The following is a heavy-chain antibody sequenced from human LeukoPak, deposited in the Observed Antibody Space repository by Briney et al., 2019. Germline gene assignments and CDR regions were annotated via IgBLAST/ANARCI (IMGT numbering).Heavy chain of an antibody. CDR1: GFIFSNYA. D-gene: IGHD3-3*01. V-gene: IGHV3-23*01. CDR2: ISGSGGST. CDR3: AKTLAYYDFWSGSTAFTFDY. J-gene: IGHJ4*02. Sequence: PGGSLRLSCAASGFIFSNYAMSWVRQAPGKGLEWVSAISGSGGSTYYADSVKGRFTISRDNSKNTLYLQMNSLRAEDTAVYYCAKTLAYYDFWSGSTAFTFDYWGQGTLVTVSS.